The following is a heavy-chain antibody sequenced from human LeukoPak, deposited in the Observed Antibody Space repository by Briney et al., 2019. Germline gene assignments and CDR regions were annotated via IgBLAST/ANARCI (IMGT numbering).Heavy chain of an antibody. CDR1: GVTVSTTY. Sequence: GGSLRLSCAASGVTVSTTYMSWGRQAPGAGLEWVSVLYRDGSTYYADSVKGRFTISRDNSKNTLYLQVKSLRAEDTAVYYCARDQLTETTSGWGQGTLVTVSS. CDR3: ARDQLTETTSG. CDR2: LYRDGST. J-gene: IGHJ4*02. D-gene: IGHD4-17*01. V-gene: IGHV3-53*01.